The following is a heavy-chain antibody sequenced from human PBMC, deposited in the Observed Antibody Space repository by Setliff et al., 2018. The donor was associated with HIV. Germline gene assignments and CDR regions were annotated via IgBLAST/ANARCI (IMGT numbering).Heavy chain of an antibody. V-gene: IGHV4-39*07. CDR3: ARGPPFAF. J-gene: IGHJ4*02. CDR1: GGSFIGSSFQ. CDR2: IAYSGTTVYT. Sequence: SETLSLTCNVSGGSFIGSSFQSTWIRQPPGRGLEWIGDIAYSGTTVYTNYNPSLESRVTVSEDTARHQFFLKLTSVTADDTGIYYCARGPPFAFWGQGLLVTVSS.